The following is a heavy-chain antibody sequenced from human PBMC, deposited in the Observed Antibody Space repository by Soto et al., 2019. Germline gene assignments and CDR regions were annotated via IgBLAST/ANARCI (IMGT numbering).Heavy chain of an antibody. CDR2: ISSSGGTI. CDR1: GFTFSDYY. D-gene: IGHD2-21*02. J-gene: IGHJ4*02. V-gene: IGHV3-11*01. CDR3: ARARPHIVVVTAIAPHFDY. Sequence: QVQLVESGGGLVKPGGSLRLSCAASGFTFSDYYMSWIRQAPGKGLEWVSYISSSGGTIYYADSVKGRFTISRDNAKNSLYLQMNSLRAEDTAVYYCARARPHIVVVTAIAPHFDYWGQGTLVTVSS.